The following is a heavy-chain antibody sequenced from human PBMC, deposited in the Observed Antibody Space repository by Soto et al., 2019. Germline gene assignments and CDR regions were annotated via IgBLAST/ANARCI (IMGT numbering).Heavy chain of an antibody. CDR3: AKDLIKGSGILGY. J-gene: IGHJ4*02. V-gene: IGHV3-30*18. D-gene: IGHD3-10*01. Sequence: VQLVESGGGLVQPGGSLRLSCAASGFAFSSYYMSWVRQAQGKGLEWVAVISYDGSNKYYADSVKGRFTISRDNSKNTLYLQMNSLRAEDTAVYYCAKDLIKGSGILGYWGQGTLVTVSS. CDR1: GFAFSSYY. CDR2: ISYDGSNK.